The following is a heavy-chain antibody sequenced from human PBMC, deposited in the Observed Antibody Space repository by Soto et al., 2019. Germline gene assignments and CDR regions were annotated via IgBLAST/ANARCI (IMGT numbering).Heavy chain of an antibody. CDR1: GGSISSGGYY. D-gene: IGHD2-21*02. J-gene: IGHJ6*02. CDR3: ASTVVTADYYYYYGMDV. Sequence: SETLSLTCTVSGGSISSGGYYWSWIRQHPGKGLEWIGYIYYSGSTYYNPSLKSRVTISVDTSKNQFSLKLSSVTAADTAVYYCASTVVTADYYYYYGMDVWGQGTTVTVSS. CDR2: IYYSGST. V-gene: IGHV4-31*03.